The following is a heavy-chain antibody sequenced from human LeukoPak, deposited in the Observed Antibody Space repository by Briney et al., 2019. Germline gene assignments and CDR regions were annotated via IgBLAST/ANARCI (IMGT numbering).Heavy chain of an antibody. Sequence: GASVKVSCKASGYTFTSYDINWVRQATGQGLERMGWMNPNSGNTGYAQKFQGRVTMTRNTSISTAYMELSSPRSEDTAVYYCARGGWELSTDAFDIWGQGTMVTVSS. D-gene: IGHD1-26*01. CDR2: MNPNSGNT. CDR3: ARGGWELSTDAFDI. CDR1: GYTFTSYD. V-gene: IGHV1-8*01. J-gene: IGHJ3*02.